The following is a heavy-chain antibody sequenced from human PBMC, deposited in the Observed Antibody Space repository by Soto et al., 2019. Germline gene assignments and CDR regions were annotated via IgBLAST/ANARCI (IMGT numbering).Heavy chain of an antibody. CDR2: IYHSGST. CDR3: ARLGGYCTITSCYGYYGMDV. V-gene: IGHV4-4*02. D-gene: IGHD2-2*01. Sequence: SETLSLTCAVSGGSISSNNWWSWVRQPPGKGLEWIGEIYHSGSTNYNPSLKSRVTISVDRSKNQFSLKVSSVTAADTAVYYCARLGGYCTITSCYGYYGMDVWGQGTTVTRLL. CDR1: GGSISSNNW. J-gene: IGHJ6*02.